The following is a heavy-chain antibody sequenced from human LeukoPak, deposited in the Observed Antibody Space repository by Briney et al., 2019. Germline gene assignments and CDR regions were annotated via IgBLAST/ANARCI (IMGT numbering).Heavy chain of an antibody. CDR2: ISYDGSNK. CDR1: GFTFSSYA. V-gene: IGHV3-30*04. Sequence: PGRSLRLSCAASGFTFSSYAMHWVRQAPGKGLEWVAVISYDGSNKYYADSVKGRFTISRDNSKNTLYLQMNSLRAEDTAVYYCARRRGDIVVVPVAREILDYWGQGTLVTVSS. CDR3: ARRRGDIVVVPVAREILDY. D-gene: IGHD2-2*01. J-gene: IGHJ4*02.